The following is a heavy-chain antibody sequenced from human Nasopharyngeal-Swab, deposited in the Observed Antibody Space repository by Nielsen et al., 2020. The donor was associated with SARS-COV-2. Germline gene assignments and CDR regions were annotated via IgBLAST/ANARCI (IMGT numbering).Heavy chain of an antibody. Sequence: SETLSLTCTVSGGSISSYSWNWIRQPPGKGLEWIGYIYHSGSTSYNPSLKSRVTISVDRSKNQFSLKLSSVTAADTAVYYCARVAHSSGYYPFDYWGQGTVVTVSS. CDR3: ARVAHSSGYYPFDY. J-gene: IGHJ4*02. CDR1: GGSISSYS. V-gene: IGHV4-30-2*01. CDR2: IYHSGST. D-gene: IGHD3-22*01.